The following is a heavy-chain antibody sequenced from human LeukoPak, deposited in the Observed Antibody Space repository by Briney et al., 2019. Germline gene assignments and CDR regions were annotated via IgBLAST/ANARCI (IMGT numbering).Heavy chain of an antibody. CDR3: GYSSGWLFDY. V-gene: IGHV3-7*01. CDR1: EFTFSNYW. J-gene: IGHJ4*02. CDR2: INKDGSEK. Sequence: SGGSLRLSCAASEFTFSNYWINWVRQAPGKGLEWVANINKDGSEKYYVDSVKGRFTISRDNDKNSLYLQMNSLRAEDAAVYYCGYSSGWLFDYWGQGALVTVSS. D-gene: IGHD6-19*01.